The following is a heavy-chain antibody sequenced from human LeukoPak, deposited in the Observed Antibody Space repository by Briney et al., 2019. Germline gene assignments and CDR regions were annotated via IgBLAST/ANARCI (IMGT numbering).Heavy chain of an antibody. Sequence: PGGSLRLSCAASGFTFDDYGMSWVRQAPGKGLEGVAGINWNGGSTGYADSVKGRFTISRDNAKNSLYLQMNSLRAEDTALYYCARTLTTVTTGHRAFDIWGQGTMVTVSS. V-gene: IGHV3-20*04. CDR3: ARTLTTVTTGHRAFDI. D-gene: IGHD4-17*01. CDR2: INWNGGST. J-gene: IGHJ3*02. CDR1: GFTFDDYG.